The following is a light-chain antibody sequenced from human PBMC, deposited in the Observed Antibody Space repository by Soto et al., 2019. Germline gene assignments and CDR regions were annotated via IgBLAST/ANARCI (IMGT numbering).Light chain of an antibody. CDR1: STDVGGYDY. CDR2: EVN. V-gene: IGLV2-8*01. Sequence: QSALTQPPSASGSPGQSVTISCTGTSTDVGGYDYVSWYQQHPDKVPKLVIFEVNKRPSGVPDRFSGSKSGNTASLTVSGLQPEDEADYYCTSYAGGNNVFGTGTKLTVL. CDR3: TSYAGGNNV. J-gene: IGLJ1*01.